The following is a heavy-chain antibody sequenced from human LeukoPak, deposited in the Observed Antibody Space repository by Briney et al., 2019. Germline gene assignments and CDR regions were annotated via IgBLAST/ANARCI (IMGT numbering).Heavy chain of an antibody. CDR3: ARSGVFPYYFDY. J-gene: IGHJ4*02. V-gene: IGHV4-59*08. CDR2: IYYSGST. CDR1: GGSISSYY. Sequence: SETLSLTCTVSGGSISSYYWSWIRQPPGNRLEWIGYIYYSGSTNYNPSLKSRVTISVDTSKNQFSLKLSSVTAADTAVYYCARSGVFPYYFDYWGQGTLVTVSS. D-gene: IGHD2-15*01.